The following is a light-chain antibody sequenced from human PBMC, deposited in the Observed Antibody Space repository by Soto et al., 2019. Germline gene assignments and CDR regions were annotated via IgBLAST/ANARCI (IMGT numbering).Light chain of an antibody. CDR3: QQYNNWGLS. V-gene: IGKV3D-15*01. J-gene: IGKJ4*01. CDR1: KNVGTN. CDR2: GSS. Sequence: IVLTQSPATLSVSPGERVTLSCRASKNVGTNLAWYQQRPGQPPRLLIYGSSTRATGISATFSGSGSRTEFTLTISSLQSEDSAVYYCQQYNNWGLSFGGGTRVEIK.